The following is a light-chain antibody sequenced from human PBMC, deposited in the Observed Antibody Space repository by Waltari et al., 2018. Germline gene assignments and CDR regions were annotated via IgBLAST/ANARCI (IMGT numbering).Light chain of an antibody. Sequence: QSALTQPASVYGSPGQAITISCTGTSTDVGGYNPVSWYQPHPGKAPKLMIFDDPNRPSGVSNRFSGSKSGNTASLTISGLQAEDEADYYCSSYTSSSTYVFGTGTKVTVL. CDR2: DDP. J-gene: IGLJ1*01. V-gene: IGLV2-14*01. CDR3: SSYTSSSTYV. CDR1: STDVGGYNP.